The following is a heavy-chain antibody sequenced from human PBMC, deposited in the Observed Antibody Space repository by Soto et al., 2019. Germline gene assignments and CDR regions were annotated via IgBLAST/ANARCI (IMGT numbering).Heavy chain of an antibody. J-gene: IGHJ4*02. V-gene: IGHV4-34*01. D-gene: IGHD6-13*01. CDR3: ARGLAKSIAAATDFDY. Sequence: SETLSLTCAVYGGSFSGYYWSWIRQPPGKGLEWIGEINHSGSTNYNPSLKSRVTISVDTSKNQFSLKLSSVTAADTAVYYCARGLAKSIAAATDFDYWGQGTLVTV. CDR2: INHSGST. CDR1: GGSFSGYY.